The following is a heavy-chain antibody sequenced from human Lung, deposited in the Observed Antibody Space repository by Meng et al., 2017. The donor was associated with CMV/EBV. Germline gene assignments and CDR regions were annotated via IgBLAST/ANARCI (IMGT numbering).Heavy chain of an antibody. D-gene: IGHD1-1*01. Sequence: SVTVHCKASGYTVTSHDIQWLRLTTAQGLEWLGWMNPHTGNTGFAQNFQGRVAMTRNIALNTAYMELSSLTPADTAVYFCARNTGVYWGQGTLVTVSS. CDR2: MNPHTGNT. J-gene: IGHJ4*02. V-gene: IGHV1-8*01. CDR3: ARNTGVY. CDR1: GYTVTSHD.